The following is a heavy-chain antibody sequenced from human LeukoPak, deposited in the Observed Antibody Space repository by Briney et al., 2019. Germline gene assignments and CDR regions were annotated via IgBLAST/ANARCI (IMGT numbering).Heavy chain of an antibody. CDR3: AANKDWAEAD. D-gene: IGHD3/OR15-3a*01. Sequence: SETLSLTCSVSDGSIRTYYWSWIRQSPGQGLEWIGNIYYRGDINYNPSLKSRVIISIDTSKNQFSLKVTSLTAADTAVYYCAANKDWAEADWGQGTLVIVSS. CDR2: IYYRGDI. CDR1: DGSIRTYY. V-gene: IGHV4-59*03. J-gene: IGHJ4*02.